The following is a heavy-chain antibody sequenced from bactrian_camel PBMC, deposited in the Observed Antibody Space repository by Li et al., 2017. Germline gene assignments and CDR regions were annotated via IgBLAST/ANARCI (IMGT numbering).Heavy chain of an antibody. CDR1: EDLYKTDC. CDR3: AADVDRFKFIGYGRPLNY. J-gene: IGHJ4*01. V-gene: IGHV3S53*01. D-gene: IGHD1*01. CDR2: CPGGSHT. Sequence: QLVESGGGSVQAGGSLRLSCVVSEDLYKTDCVGWFRQAPGKERLGVARVCPGGSHTYYDDSVKGRFTIAQDNAKNTVYLQMNSLRPEDTAMYYCAADVDRFKFIGYGRPLNYWGQGTQVTVS.